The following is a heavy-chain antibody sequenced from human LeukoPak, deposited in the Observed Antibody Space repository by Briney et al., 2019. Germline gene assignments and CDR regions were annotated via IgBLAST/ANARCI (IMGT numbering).Heavy chain of an antibody. CDR1: GLTFSRFA. V-gene: IGHV3-23*01. D-gene: IGHD1-1*01. CDR3: AKGHSAHGTGFDY. J-gene: IGHJ4*02. Sequence: GRSLRLSCAASGLTFSRFAMSWVRQAPGQGLKWVSTISDSGDTTYYADSVKGRFTISRDNLKNTLYVQMNSLRVEDTAVYYCAKGHSAHGTGFDYWGQGTLVIVSS. CDR2: ISDSGDTT.